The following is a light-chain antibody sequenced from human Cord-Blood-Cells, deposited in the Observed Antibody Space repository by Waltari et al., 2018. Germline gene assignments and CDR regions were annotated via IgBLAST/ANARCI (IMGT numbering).Light chain of an antibody. CDR1: SLRSYY. Sequence: SSELTQDPAVSVALGQTVRITCQGDSLRSYYARWYQQKPGQAPVLVIDGKNNRPSWLPDRSSGSSSGNTSSLTITGAQAEDEADYYCNSRDSSGNHVVFGGGTKLTVL. V-gene: IGLV3-19*01. CDR3: NSRDSSGNHVV. J-gene: IGLJ2*01. CDR2: GKN.